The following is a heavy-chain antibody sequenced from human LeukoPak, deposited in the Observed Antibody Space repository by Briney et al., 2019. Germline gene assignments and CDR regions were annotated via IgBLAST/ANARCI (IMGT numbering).Heavy chain of an antibody. D-gene: IGHD3-10*01. CDR1: GVYFRDYY. Sequence: PGGSLRLSCAASGVYFRDYYMSWLRQAPGKGLEWISTISATGKKSKYAQSMEGRFTITSNNSHHLLYLQMPSLRAEDTAVYFCARQKFGDYNYMDVWGKGTTVTVSS. V-gene: IGHV3-11*06. CDR2: ISATGKKS. J-gene: IGHJ6*03. CDR3: ARQKFGDYNYMDV.